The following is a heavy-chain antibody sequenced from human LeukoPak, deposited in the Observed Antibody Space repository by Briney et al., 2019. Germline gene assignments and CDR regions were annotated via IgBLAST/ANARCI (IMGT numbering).Heavy chain of an antibody. D-gene: IGHD4-11*01. CDR1: GGSISSSSYQ. Sequence: PSETLSLTCTVSGGSISSSSYQWGWLRQPPGRGLEWIGNIYFGGNTYYSPSLRYRVTVSVDTSRNQFSLQLTSVTAADTAVYYCARLRRTTVTTYNYHHYMDVWGKGTTVTVSS. CDR3: ARLRRTTVTTYNYHHYMDV. V-gene: IGHV4-39*01. CDR2: IYFGGNT. J-gene: IGHJ6*03.